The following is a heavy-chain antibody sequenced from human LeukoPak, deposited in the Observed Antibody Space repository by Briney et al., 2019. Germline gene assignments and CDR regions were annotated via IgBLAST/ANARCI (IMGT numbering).Heavy chain of an antibody. V-gene: IGHV3-23*01. J-gene: IGHJ4*02. CDR1: GFTFTSYG. D-gene: IGHD5-18*01. CDR2: ISGSGGST. Sequence: GRSLRLSCAASGFTFTSYGMHWVRQAPGKGLEWVSGISGSGGSTYSADSVKGRFTISRDNSKNTLYLQMNSLRAEDTAIYYCATHSGYTYGYGVYYFDYWGQGTLVTVSS. CDR3: ATHSGYTYGYGVYYFDY.